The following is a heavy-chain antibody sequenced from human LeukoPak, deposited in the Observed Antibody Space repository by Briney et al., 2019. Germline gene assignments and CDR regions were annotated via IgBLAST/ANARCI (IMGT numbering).Heavy chain of an antibody. V-gene: IGHV1-2*02. Sequence: ASLKVSCKASGDTFTGYYMHWVRQAPGQGLEWMAWINPNSGGTNYAQKFQGRVTMTRDTSISTAYMELSRLRSDDTAVYYCARYAVDIAVAGTFDYWGQGTLVAVSS. J-gene: IGHJ4*02. CDR3: ARYAVDIAVAGTFDY. D-gene: IGHD6-19*01. CDR1: GDTFTGYY. CDR2: INPNSGGT.